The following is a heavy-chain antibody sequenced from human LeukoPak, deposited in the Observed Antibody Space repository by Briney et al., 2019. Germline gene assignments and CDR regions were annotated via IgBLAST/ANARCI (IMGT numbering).Heavy chain of an antibody. D-gene: IGHD1-14*01. CDR3: ARNRRTRGMDV. J-gene: IGHJ6*02. CDR2: MSYDGNHT. CDR1: GFTFSTYA. Sequence: GRSRRLSCAASGFTFSTYAMHWVRQAPGKGLEWVAFMSYDGNHTFYGGSGTGRLTIARDNSNYTLFLQMNSLKTDDTAVYHCARNRRTRGMDVWGQGTTVTVSS. V-gene: IGHV3-30*04.